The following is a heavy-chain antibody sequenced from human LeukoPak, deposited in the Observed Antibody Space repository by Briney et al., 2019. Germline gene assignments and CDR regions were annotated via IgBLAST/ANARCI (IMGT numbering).Heavy chain of an antibody. D-gene: IGHD6-19*01. V-gene: IGHV3-74*01. CDR2: INSDGSSR. Sequence: PGGSLRLSCAASGFTFSSYWMHWVRHVPGKGLVWVSRINSDGSSRNYVDSVMGRFTISRDNAKNTLYLQLDSLRAEDTAVYYCARGLAVAGSSWFDPWGQGTLVSVSS. CDR1: GFTFSSYW. J-gene: IGHJ5*02. CDR3: ARGLAVAGSSWFDP.